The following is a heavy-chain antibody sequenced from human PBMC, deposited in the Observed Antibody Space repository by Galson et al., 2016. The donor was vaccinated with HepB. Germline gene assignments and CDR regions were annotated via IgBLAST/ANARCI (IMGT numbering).Heavy chain of an antibody. D-gene: IGHD2-8*01. V-gene: IGHV3-74*01. Sequence: SLRLSCAASGFTFSSHWMHWVRQVPGKGLVWVSHINTDGSSTHYADSVKGRFTISRDNAKNTLYLQINSLRAEDTAVYYCVRDRLATNWFDPWGQGTLVTVSS. CDR2: INTDGSST. J-gene: IGHJ5*02. CDR3: VRDRLATNWFDP. CDR1: GFTFSSHW.